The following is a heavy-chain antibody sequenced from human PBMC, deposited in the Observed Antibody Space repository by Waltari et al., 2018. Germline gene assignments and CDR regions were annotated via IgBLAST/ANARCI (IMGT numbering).Heavy chain of an antibody. CDR3: ARGRAGTTQYYFDY. J-gene: IGHJ4*02. V-gene: IGHV1-69*04. D-gene: IGHD1-1*01. Sequence: QAQLVKSGAEVKTPGSSVKVSCKASGGTFSSYAITWVRRAPGQGREWMGGIIPSLGIANYAQKFQGRVTITADESTSTAYMELSSLRSEDTAVYYCARGRAGTTQYYFDYWGQGTLVTVSS. CDR2: IIPSLGIA. CDR1: GGTFSSYA.